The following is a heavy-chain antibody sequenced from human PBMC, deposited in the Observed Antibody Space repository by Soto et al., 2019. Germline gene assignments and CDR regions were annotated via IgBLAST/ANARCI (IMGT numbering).Heavy chain of an antibody. Sequence: EVQLLESGGGLVQPGGSLRLSCAASGFTFNSYVMSWVRQAPGKGLDWVSGISSSGGRTYYADSVKGRFTISRDNSKHALYLQMNSLRAEDTAVYYCAKDRVGQLPDAFDIWGHGTVVTVSS. V-gene: IGHV3-23*01. CDR3: AKDRVGQLPDAFDI. J-gene: IGHJ3*02. CDR1: GFTFNSYV. CDR2: ISSSGGRT. D-gene: IGHD2-2*01.